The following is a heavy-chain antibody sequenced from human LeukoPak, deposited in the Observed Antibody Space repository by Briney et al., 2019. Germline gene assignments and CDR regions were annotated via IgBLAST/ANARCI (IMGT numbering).Heavy chain of an antibody. CDR1: GGSISGSSYY. J-gene: IGHJ4*02. Sequence: SETLSLTCTVSGGSISGSSYYWGWLRQPPGKGLEWIASVYYSGSTYYNPSLKSRVTISVSTAKNQFSLRLTSLTAADTAVYYCARPVDTAMTYFDYWGQGTLVTVSS. D-gene: IGHD5-18*01. V-gene: IGHV4-39*07. CDR2: VYYSGST. CDR3: ARPVDTAMTYFDY.